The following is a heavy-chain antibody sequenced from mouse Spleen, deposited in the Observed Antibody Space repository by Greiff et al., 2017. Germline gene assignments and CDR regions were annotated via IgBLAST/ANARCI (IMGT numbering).Heavy chain of an antibody. CDR2: IHPNSGST. Sequence: QVQLQQPGAELVKPGASVKLSCKASGYTFTSYWMHWVKQRPGQGLEWIGMIHPNSGSTNYNEKFKSKATLTVDKSSSTAYMQLSSLTSEDSAVYYCATTVVATKELDYAMDYWGQGTSVTVSS. D-gene: IGHD1-1*01. J-gene: IGHJ4*01. CDR3: ATTVVATKELDYAMDY. CDR1: GYTFTSYW. V-gene: IGHV1-64*01.